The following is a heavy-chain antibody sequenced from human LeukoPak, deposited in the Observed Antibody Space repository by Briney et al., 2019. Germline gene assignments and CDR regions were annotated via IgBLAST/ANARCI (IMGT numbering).Heavy chain of an antibody. J-gene: IGHJ4*02. CDR2: INPNSGGT. Sequence: GASVKVSCKASGYTFTGYYMHWVRQAPGQGLEWMGRINPNSGGTNYAQKFQGRVTMTRDTSISTAYMELSRLRSDDTAVYYCARGTYYDFWSGLDYWGQGTLVTVSS. D-gene: IGHD3-3*01. V-gene: IGHV1-2*06. CDR3: ARGTYYDFWSGLDY. CDR1: GYTFTGYY.